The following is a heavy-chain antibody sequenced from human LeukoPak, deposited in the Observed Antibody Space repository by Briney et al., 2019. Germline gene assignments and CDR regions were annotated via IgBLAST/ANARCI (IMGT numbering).Heavy chain of an antibody. J-gene: IGHJ3*02. CDR1: GFTVSSNY. Sequence: GGSLRLSCAASGFTVSSNYMSWVRQAPGKGLEWVSGINWNGGSTGYADSVKGRFTISRDNAKNSLYLQMNSLRAEDTALYYCARDRLAHIVVVTAIFDIWGQGTMVTVSS. D-gene: IGHD2-21*02. V-gene: IGHV3-20*04. CDR3: ARDRLAHIVVVTAIFDI. CDR2: INWNGGST.